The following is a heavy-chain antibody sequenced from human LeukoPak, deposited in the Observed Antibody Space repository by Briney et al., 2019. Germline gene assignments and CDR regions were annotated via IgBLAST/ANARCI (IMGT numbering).Heavy chain of an antibody. V-gene: IGHV4-59*01. J-gene: IGHJ3*02. CDR2: IDYSGST. Sequence: SETLSLTCTVSGGSISSYYWSWIRQPPGKGLEWIGYIDYSGSTNYNPSLKSRVTISVETSKNQCSLKLSSVTAADTAVYYCARGSIAARRAFDIWGQGTMVTVSS. CDR3: ARGSIAARRAFDI. CDR1: GGSISSYY. D-gene: IGHD6-6*01.